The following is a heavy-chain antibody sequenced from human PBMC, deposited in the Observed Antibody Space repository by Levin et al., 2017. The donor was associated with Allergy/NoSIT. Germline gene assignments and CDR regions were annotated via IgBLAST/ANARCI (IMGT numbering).Heavy chain of an antibody. CDR1: GFTFGSYY. D-gene: IGHD1-1*01. CDR3: VPLNWKDPPGFAY. J-gene: IGHJ4*02. V-gene: IGHV3-23*01. CDR2: VSDSGSRT. Sequence: GGSLRLSCAASGFTFGSYYMSWVRQAPGKGLEWVSIVSDSGSRTNYADPVKGRFTISRDNSKNMVYLEMNGLRAEDTAVYYCVPLNWKDPPGFAYWGQGTLVTVSS.